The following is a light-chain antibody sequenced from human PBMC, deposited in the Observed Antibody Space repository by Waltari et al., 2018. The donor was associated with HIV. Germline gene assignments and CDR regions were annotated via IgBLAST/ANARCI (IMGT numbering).Light chain of an antibody. CDR2: LNSDGSH. CDR3: QTWGTGILV. V-gene: IGLV4-69*01. J-gene: IGLJ3*02. Sequence: QLVLTQSPSASASLGASVKLTCTLSSGHSSYAIACHQQQPEKGPRYLMKLNSDGSHSKGDGVPVRFSGSSSAAERYLTISSLQSEDEADYYCQTWGTGILVFGGGTNLTVL. CDR1: SGHSSYA.